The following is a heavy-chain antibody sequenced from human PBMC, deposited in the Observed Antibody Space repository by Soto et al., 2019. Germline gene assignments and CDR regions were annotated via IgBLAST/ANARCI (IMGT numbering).Heavy chain of an antibody. Sequence: LTCTVSGGSIRSGSHYWSWIRQHPGKGLEWIGYIYYSGSTYYNPSLKSRITISISTSKNQFSLKLTSVTAADTAVYYCAREGGDGIDYWGQGTLVTVSS. CDR1: GGSIRSGSHY. V-gene: IGHV4-31*03. D-gene: IGHD3-16*01. CDR3: AREGGDGIDY. CDR2: IYYSGST. J-gene: IGHJ4*02.